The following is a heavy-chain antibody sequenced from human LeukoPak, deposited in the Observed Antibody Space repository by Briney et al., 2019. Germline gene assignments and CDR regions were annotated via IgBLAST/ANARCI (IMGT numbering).Heavy chain of an antibody. V-gene: IGHV3-53*01. CDR1: GFTVSSNY. CDR3: AREGYYYYYGMDV. CDR2: IYSGGST. J-gene: IGHJ6*02. Sequence: GASLRLSCAVSGFTVSSNYMSWVRQAPGKGLEWVSVIYSGGSTYYADSVKGRFTISRDNSKNTLYLQMNSLRAEDTAVYYCAREGYYYYYGMDVWGQGTTVTVSS.